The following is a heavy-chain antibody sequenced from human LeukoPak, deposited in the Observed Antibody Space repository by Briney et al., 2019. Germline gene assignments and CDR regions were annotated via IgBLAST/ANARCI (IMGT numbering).Heavy chain of an antibody. CDR2: ISSSSSYI. Sequence: GGSLRLSCAASGFTFSSYSMNWVRQAPGKGLEWVSSISSSSSYIYYADSVKGRFTISRDNAKNSLYLQMNSLRAEDTAVYYCASGILDHDFWSGSLYFDYWGQGTLVTVSS. V-gene: IGHV3-21*01. D-gene: IGHD3-3*01. J-gene: IGHJ4*02. CDR1: GFTFSSYS. CDR3: ASGILDHDFWSGSLYFDY.